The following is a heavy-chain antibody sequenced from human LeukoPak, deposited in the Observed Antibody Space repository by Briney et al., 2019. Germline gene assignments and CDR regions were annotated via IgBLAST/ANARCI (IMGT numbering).Heavy chain of an antibody. CDR2: IRSSSSYI. V-gene: IGHV3-21*01. CDR1: GFTFSSYS. J-gene: IGHJ4*02. D-gene: IGHD5-12*01. CDR3: ARKGYSGYDSGDYFDY. Sequence: GGSLRLSCVASGFTFSSYSMNLVRQAPGKGLEWVSSIRSSSSYIDYADSVKGRFTISRDNAKNSLYLQMNSLRAEDTAVYYCARKGYSGYDSGDYFDYWGQGTLVTVSS.